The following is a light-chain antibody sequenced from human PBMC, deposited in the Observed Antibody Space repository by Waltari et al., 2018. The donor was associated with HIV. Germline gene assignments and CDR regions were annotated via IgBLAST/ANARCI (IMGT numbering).Light chain of an antibody. CDR1: QSISSN. Sequence: EIVMTQSPATLSVSPGETATLSCRASQSISSNLAWYQQRLGQAPRLLIYDASIRATGIPARFSGSGSGTEFTLNISSLQSEDFAVYYCQQYNNWPPWTFGQGTKVEIE. J-gene: IGKJ1*01. CDR2: DAS. CDR3: QQYNNWPPWT. V-gene: IGKV3-15*01.